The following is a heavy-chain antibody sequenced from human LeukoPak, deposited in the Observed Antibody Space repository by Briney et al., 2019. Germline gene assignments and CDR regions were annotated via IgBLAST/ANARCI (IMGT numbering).Heavy chain of an antibody. CDR3: ARGPNKSDGGNSGSAWLDP. Sequence: ASVKVSCKASGYTFTTYDINWVRQATGQGLEWMGWMNPNSGNTGYAQKFQGRVTMTRNTSISTAYMELSSLRSEDTAVYYCARGPNKSDGGNSGSAWLDPWGQGTLVTVSS. CDR2: MNPNSGNT. CDR1: GYTFTTYD. J-gene: IGHJ5*02. D-gene: IGHD4-23*01. V-gene: IGHV1-8*01.